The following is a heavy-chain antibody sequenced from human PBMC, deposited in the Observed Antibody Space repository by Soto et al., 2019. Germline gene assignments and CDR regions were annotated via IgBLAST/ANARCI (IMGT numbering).Heavy chain of an antibody. CDR2: IIPILGIA. J-gene: IGHJ4*02. CDR3: ASPRGSGKMAPFDY. CDR1: GGTFSSYT. V-gene: IGHV1-69*02. Sequence: QVQLVQSGAEVKKPGSSVKVSCKASGGTFSSYTISWVRQAPGQGLEWMGRIIPILGIANYAQKFQGRVTITADKSTSTAYMELSSLRSEDTAVYYCASPRGSGKMAPFDYWGQGTLVTVSS. D-gene: IGHD1-26*01.